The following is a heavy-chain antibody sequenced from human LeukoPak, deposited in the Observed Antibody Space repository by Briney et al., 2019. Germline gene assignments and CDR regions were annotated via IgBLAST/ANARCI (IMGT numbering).Heavy chain of an antibody. D-gene: IGHD1-20*01. J-gene: IGHJ5*02. CDR2: VHHSGTS. Sequence: SETLSLTCTVSGGSITSSHWSWVRRSPGKGLEWIGYVHHSGTSSYNPSLESRVTISLDTSKSQFSLTLESVTAADTALYYCAGAEINWLPSPGTLYYIHTWGQGTLVTVSS. V-gene: IGHV4-59*12. CDR3: AGAEINWLPSPGTLYYIHT. CDR1: GGSITSSH.